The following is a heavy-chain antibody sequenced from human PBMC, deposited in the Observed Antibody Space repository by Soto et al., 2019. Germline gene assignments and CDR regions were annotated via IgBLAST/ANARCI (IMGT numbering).Heavy chain of an antibody. V-gene: IGHV1-18*01. J-gene: IGHJ6*02. D-gene: IGHD3-22*01. CDR1: GYPFTHYG. CDR2: ISPFNGNT. CDR3: ARDQSVDRSYYYGIDF. Sequence: QVQLVQSGAEVKKPGASVKVSCKSSGYPFTHYGITWIRQAPGQGLEWMGWISPFNGNTNYGQTLQGRVTLTTDTSTSTVYMELRNLRSDDTAVYYCARDQSVDRSYYYGIDFWGQGTTVTVSS.